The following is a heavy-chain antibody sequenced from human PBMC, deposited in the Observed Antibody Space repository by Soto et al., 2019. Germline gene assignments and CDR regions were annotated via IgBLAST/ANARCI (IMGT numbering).Heavy chain of an antibody. CDR3: ASEPYYDFWTGYHYVADNDGLDV. CDR2: ISAYNGNT. Sequence: ASVKVSFQASGYTYPCYGISWVRQAPGQGLAWMGWISAYNGNTNYAQKLQGRVTMTTDTSTSTASMEVRSLRSDDAAVYYCASEPYYDFWTGYHYVADNDGLDVWGQGTPVTVSS. V-gene: IGHV1-18*04. J-gene: IGHJ6*02. CDR1: GYTYPCYG. D-gene: IGHD3-3*01.